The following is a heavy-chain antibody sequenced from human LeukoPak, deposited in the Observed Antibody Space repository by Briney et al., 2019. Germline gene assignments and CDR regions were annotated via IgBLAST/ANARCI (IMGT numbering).Heavy chain of an antibody. Sequence: GRSLRLSCAVSGFTFSSYAMHWVRQAPGKGLEWVAVISYDGSNKYYADSVKGRFTISRDNSKNTLYLQMNSLRAEDTAVYYCASGQYSSSSLFDYWGQGTLVTVSS. CDR3: ASGQYSSSSLFDY. D-gene: IGHD6-6*01. V-gene: IGHV3-30-3*01. J-gene: IGHJ4*02. CDR1: GFTFSSYA. CDR2: ISYDGSNK.